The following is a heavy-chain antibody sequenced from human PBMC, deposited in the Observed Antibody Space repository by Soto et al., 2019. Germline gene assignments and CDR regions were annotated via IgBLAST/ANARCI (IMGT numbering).Heavy chain of an antibody. J-gene: IGHJ4*02. CDR3: AKDPHYYDSSGYKNYFDY. Sequence: GESLKISCAASGFTFSSYAMSWVRQAPGKGLEWVSAISGSGGSTYYADSVKGRFTISRDNSKNTLYLQMNSLRAEDTAVYYCAKDPHYYDSSGYKNYFDYWGQGTLVTVSS. CDR2: ISGSGGST. V-gene: IGHV3-23*01. D-gene: IGHD3-22*01. CDR1: GFTFSSYA.